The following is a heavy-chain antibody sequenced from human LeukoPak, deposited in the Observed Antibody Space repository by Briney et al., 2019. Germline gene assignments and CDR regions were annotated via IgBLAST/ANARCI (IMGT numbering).Heavy chain of an antibody. CDR2: ISGSGGST. Sequence: GGSLRLSCAASGFTFSTYAMSWVRQAPGKGLEWVPAISGSGGSTYYADSVKGRFTISRDNSKNTLYLRMNSLRAEDTAVYYCAKDDKEYSGSYYDYWGQGTLVTVSS. D-gene: IGHD1-26*01. J-gene: IGHJ4*02. CDR1: GFTFSTYA. CDR3: AKDDKEYSGSYYDY. V-gene: IGHV3-23*01.